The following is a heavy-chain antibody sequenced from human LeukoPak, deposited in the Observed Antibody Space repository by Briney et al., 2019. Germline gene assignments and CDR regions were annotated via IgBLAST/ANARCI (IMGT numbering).Heavy chain of an antibody. D-gene: IGHD3-16*01. Sequence: PGGSLRLSCAASGFTFSSYAMHWVRQAPGKGLEWVAVISYDGSNKYYADSVKGRFTISRDNSKNTLYLQMNSLRAEDTAVYYCARHYTSNAYYYYFEYWGQGTLVTVSS. CDR1: GFTFSSYA. CDR2: ISYDGSNK. V-gene: IGHV3-30*04. J-gene: IGHJ4*02. CDR3: ARHYTSNAYYYYFEY.